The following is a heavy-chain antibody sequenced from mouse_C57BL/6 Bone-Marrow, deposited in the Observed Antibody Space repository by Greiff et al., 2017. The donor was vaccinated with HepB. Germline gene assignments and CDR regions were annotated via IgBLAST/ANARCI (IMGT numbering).Heavy chain of an antibody. J-gene: IGHJ1*03. CDR1: GYTITSYW. CDR3: ARFGNSLYWYFDV. D-gene: IGHD2-1*01. Sequence: QVQLQQPGAELVRPGSSVKLSCKASGYTITSYWMHWVKQRPIQGLEWIGNIDPSDSETHYNQKFKDKATLTVDKSSSTAYMQLSSLTSEDSAVYYCARFGNSLYWYFDVWGTGTTVTVSS. CDR2: IDPSDSET. V-gene: IGHV1-52*01.